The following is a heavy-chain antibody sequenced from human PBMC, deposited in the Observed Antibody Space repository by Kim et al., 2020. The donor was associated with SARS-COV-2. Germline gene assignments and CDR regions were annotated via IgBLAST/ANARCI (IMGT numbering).Heavy chain of an antibody. CDR3: AKEGWGSYYNTFAH. V-gene: IGHV3-23*01. J-gene: IGHJ4*02. CDR1: GFTFSSYA. CDR2: ISGYGGDT. Sequence: GGSLRLSCAGSGFTFSSYAINWVRQAPGKGLEWVSRISGYGGDTHYADSVRGRFTISRDNSKNTVYLQMTSLRGEDTALYYYAKEGWGSYYNTFAHWGQGVLVTVSS. D-gene: IGHD1-26*01.